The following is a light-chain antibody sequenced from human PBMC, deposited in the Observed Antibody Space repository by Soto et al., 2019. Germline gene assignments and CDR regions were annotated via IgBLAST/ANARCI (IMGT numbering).Light chain of an antibody. V-gene: IGLV2-14*01. Sequence: QSVLTQPASVSGSLGQSITISCSGTSSDVGAYNYVSWYQQYPGKAPKLMIYHVTDRPSGVSNHFSGSKSGNTASLTISGLQAEDEADYYCCSYTTSNTFVFGTGTKLTVL. CDR1: SSDVGAYNY. CDR2: HVT. CDR3: CSYTTSNTFV. J-gene: IGLJ1*01.